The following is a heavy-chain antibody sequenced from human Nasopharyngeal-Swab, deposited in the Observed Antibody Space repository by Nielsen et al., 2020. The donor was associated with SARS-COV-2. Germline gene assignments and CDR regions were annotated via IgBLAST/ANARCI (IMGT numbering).Heavy chain of an antibody. D-gene: IGHD3-22*01. V-gene: IGHV3-33*01. Sequence: LSLTCAASGFTFSSYGMHWVRQAPGKGLEWVAVIWYDGSNKYYADSVKGRFTISRDNSKNTLYLQMNSLRAEDTAVYYCARGNYYDSSGLDYWGQGTLVTVSS. CDR2: IWYDGSNK. J-gene: IGHJ4*02. CDR3: ARGNYYDSSGLDY. CDR1: GFTFSSYG.